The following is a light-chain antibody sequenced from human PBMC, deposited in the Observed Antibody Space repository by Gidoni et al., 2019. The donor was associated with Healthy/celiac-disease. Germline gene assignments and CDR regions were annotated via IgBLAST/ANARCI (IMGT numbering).Light chain of an antibody. CDR3: LSADSSGSVV. J-gene: IGLJ2*01. Sequence: SYELTQPPSVSVSLGQMARITCSGEALPKKYAYWYQQKPGQFPVLVIYKDSERPSGIPERFSGSSSETIVTLTISGVQAEDEADYYCLSADSSGSVVFGGGTKLTVL. CDR1: ALPKKY. CDR2: KDS. V-gene: IGLV3-16*01.